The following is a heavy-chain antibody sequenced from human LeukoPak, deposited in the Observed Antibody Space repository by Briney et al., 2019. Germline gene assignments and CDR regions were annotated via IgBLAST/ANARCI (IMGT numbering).Heavy chain of an antibody. CDR2: IYHGGST. CDR1: GGSISSGGYY. D-gene: IGHD3-22*01. Sequence: PSETLSLTCTVSGGSISSGGYYWSWIRQHPGKGLEWIGYIYHGGSTNYNPSLKSRVTISGDTSKNKFFLNLSSVTAADTAMYYCARGRYYYDSSGYPYNWFDPWGQGTLVTVSS. J-gene: IGHJ5*02. V-gene: IGHV4-61*08. CDR3: ARGRYYYDSSGYPYNWFDP.